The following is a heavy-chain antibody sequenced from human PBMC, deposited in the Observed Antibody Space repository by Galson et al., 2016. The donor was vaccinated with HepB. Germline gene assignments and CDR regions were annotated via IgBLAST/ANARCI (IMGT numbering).Heavy chain of an antibody. V-gene: IGHV4-34*01. CDR3: AREPVVGGYYFDY. J-gene: IGHJ4*02. CDR1: GGSFSDYY. CDR2: IYHSGTT. Sequence: SETLSLTCAVYGGSFSDYYWNWVRQPPGKGLEWIGEIYHSGTTNYNPSLKSRVTISVDKSKNHFSLNLTSLTAADTAVYYCAREPVVGGYYFDYWGQGTLVTVSS. D-gene: IGHD3-10*01.